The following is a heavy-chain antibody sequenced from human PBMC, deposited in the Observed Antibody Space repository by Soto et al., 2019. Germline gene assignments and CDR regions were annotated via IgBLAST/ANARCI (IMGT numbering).Heavy chain of an antibody. CDR2: ISTYNDAT. J-gene: IGHJ6*02. CDR1: NYTFTSYG. CDR3: ATGHYYDSYGMDV. Sequence: QVQLVQSGAEVKKPGASVKVSCKASNYTFTSYGISWVRLAPGQGLEWMGWISTYNDATNYAQKLQGRVTMTTDTSTSTAYMELRSLRSDDTAVYYCATGHYYDSYGMDVWGQGTTVTVSS. V-gene: IGHV1-18*01. D-gene: IGHD3-22*01.